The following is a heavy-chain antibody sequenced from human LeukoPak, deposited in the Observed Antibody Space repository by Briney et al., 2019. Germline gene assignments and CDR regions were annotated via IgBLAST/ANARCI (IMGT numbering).Heavy chain of an antibody. CDR3: ARDRLYSRKGFDY. J-gene: IGHJ4*02. Sequence: PSETLSLTCTVSGGSISSYYWSWIRQPPGKGLEWIGYIYYSGSTNYNPSLKSRVTISVDTSKNQFSLKLSSVTAAVTAVYYCARDRLYSRKGFDYWGQGTLVTVSS. CDR1: GGSISSYY. V-gene: IGHV4-59*01. D-gene: IGHD6-13*01. CDR2: IYYSGST.